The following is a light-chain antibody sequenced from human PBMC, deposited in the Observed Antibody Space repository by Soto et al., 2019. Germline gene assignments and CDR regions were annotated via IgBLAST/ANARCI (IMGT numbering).Light chain of an antibody. CDR1: QGISSY. J-gene: IGKJ4*01. CDR3: QQVKNYPLT. V-gene: IGKV1-9*01. Sequence: DIQLTQSPSFLSASVGDRVTITCRASQGISSYVAWYQQKPGKAPKVLIYAASTLKSGVPSRFSGSGSGTEFTLTIRSLQPEDFETYHCQQVKNYPLTFGGGTRVEIK. CDR2: AAS.